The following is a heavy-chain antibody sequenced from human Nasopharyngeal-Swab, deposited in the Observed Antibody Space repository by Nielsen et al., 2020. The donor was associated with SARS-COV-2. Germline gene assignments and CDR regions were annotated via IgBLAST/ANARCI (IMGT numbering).Heavy chain of an antibody. CDR1: GFTFSSYT. Sequence: GESLKISCAASGFTFSSYTMNWVRQAPGKGLEWVSSISGSTSYIYYVDSVKGRFTVFRDNTRNTLHLQMNSLTAEDTAMYFCTRENLGIFASGNWLDTWGQGTLVTVSS. CDR2: ISGSTSYI. D-gene: IGHD3-16*01. J-gene: IGHJ5*02. V-gene: IGHV3-21*01. CDR3: TRENLGIFASGNWLDT.